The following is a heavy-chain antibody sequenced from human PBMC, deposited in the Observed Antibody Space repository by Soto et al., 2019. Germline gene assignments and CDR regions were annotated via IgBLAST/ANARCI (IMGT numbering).Heavy chain of an antibody. CDR1: GGSVSSGSYY. CDR3: ARFNYYVDY. V-gene: IGHV4-61*01. CDR2: IYYSGST. J-gene: IGHJ4*02. D-gene: IGHD3-10*01. Sequence: PSETLSLTCTVSGGSVSSGSYYWSWIRQPPGKGLEWIGYIYYSGSTNYNPSLKSRVTISVDTSKNQFSLKLSSVTAADTAVYYCARFNYYVDYWGQGTLVTVSS.